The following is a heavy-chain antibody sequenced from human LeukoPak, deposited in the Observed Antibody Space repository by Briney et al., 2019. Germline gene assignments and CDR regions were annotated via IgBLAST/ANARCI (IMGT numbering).Heavy chain of an antibody. CDR2: ISWDGGST. V-gene: IGHV3-43D*03. CDR1: GFTFDDYA. Sequence: GGSLRLSCAASGFTFDDYAMHWVRQAPGKGLEWVSLISWDGGSTYYADSVKGRFTISRDNSKNSLYLQMNSLRAEDTALYYCAKDISIRAAGTSPDYWGQGTLVTVSS. J-gene: IGHJ4*02. D-gene: IGHD6-13*01. CDR3: AKDISIRAAGTSPDY.